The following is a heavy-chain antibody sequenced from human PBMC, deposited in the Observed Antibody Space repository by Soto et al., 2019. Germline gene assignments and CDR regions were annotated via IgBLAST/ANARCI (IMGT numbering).Heavy chain of an antibody. CDR1: GFTFNNYA. Sequence: EVQLLESGGGLVQPGESLRLSCAGSGFTFNNYAMTWVRQAPRKGPEWVSAISGGGDTTYYADSVKGRFTISRDNSKNTQYLQMNSLRAEDTAVYYCAKHGPQYSSSLTHYWGQGTLVTVSS. CDR3: AKHGPQYSSSLTHY. J-gene: IGHJ4*02. D-gene: IGHD6-13*01. V-gene: IGHV3-23*01. CDR2: ISGGGDTT.